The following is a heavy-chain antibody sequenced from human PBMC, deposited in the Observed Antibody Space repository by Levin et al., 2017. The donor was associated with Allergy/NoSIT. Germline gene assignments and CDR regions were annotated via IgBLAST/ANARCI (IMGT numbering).Heavy chain of an antibody. D-gene: IGHD3-22*01. CDR3: AKALSGYDSSGYYYFDY. J-gene: IGHJ4*02. CDR1: GFTFSSYA. V-gene: IGHV3-23*01. CDR2: ISGSGANK. Sequence: GGSLRLSCAASGFTFSSYAMIWVRQAPGKGLEWVSTISGSGANKYYADSVKGRFAISRDNSKNTLYLQMNSLRAEDTAVYYCAKALSGYDSSGYYYFDYWGQGSLVTVSS.